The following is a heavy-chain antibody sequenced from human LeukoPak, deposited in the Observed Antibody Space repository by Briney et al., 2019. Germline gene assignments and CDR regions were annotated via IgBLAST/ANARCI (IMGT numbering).Heavy chain of an antibody. J-gene: IGHJ4*02. Sequence: GASVKVSCKASGGTFSSYAISWVRQVPGQGLEWMGGIIPIFGTANYAQKFQGRVTITADESTSTAYMELSSLRSEDTAVYYCARGAVALLDYWGQGTLVTVSS. V-gene: IGHV1-69*13. CDR2: IIPIFGTA. CDR1: GGTFSSYA. D-gene: IGHD3-3*02. CDR3: ARGAVALLDY.